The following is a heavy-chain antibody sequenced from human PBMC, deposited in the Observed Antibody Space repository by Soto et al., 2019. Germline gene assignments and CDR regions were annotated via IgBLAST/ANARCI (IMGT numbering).Heavy chain of an antibody. CDR2: IKSKTDGGTT. D-gene: IGHD2-2*01. Sequence: EVQLVESGGGLVKPGGSLRLSCAASGFTFSNAWMNWVRQAPGKGLEWVGRIKSKTDGGTTDYAAPVKGRFTISRNDSKNSRYLKMNSLKTEDTAVYYCTTDRCYPTPYGIRTSCRVRGNYRGQGTLVTVSS. J-gene: IGHJ4*02. V-gene: IGHV3-15*07. CDR3: TTDRCYPTPYGIRTSCRVRGNY. CDR1: GFTFSNAW.